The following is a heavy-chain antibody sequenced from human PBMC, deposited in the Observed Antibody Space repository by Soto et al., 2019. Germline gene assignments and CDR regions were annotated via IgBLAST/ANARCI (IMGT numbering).Heavy chain of an antibody. J-gene: IGHJ3*02. V-gene: IGHV1-46*03. CDR3: ARPGGSWGFDAFDI. CDR2: INPSGGST. D-gene: IGHD1-26*01. CDR1: GYTFTSYY. Sequence: QVQLVQSGAEVKKPGASVKVSCKASGYTFTSYYMHWVRQAPGQGLEWMGIINPSGGSTSYAQKCQGRVTMTRETSTSTVYMELGSLRSEDTAVYYCARPGGSWGFDAFDIWGQGTMVTVSS.